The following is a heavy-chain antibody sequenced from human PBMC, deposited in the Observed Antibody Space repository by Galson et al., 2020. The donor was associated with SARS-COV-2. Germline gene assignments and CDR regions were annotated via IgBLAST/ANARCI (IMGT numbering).Heavy chain of an antibody. J-gene: IGHJ4*02. V-gene: IGHV4-39*01. CDR3: AGQGANGNYGWPGIDY. D-gene: IGHD4-17*01. CDR2: WYYSGNT. Sequence: SQTLSLTCTVSGGSISRSSYYWGWIRQPPGKGLEWIGSWYYSGNTYYNPSLKSRVTISVDTSKNQFSLKLSSVTAADTAVYYCAGQGANGNYGWPGIDYWGQGTLVTVSS. CDR1: GGSISRSSYY.